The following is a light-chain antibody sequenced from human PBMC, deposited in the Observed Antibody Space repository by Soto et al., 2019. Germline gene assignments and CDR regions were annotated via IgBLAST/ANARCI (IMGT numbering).Light chain of an antibody. CDR3: QQSYSPPRT. Sequence: DIQLTQSPATLSSSPGERVTITCRASQSIISYLNWYQQKPGKAPKLLIYAASSLQSGVPSRFSGSGSGTDFTLTISRLQPEDFENYYCQQSYSPPRTFGQGTKVDIK. V-gene: IGKV1-39*01. CDR2: AAS. J-gene: IGKJ1*01. CDR1: QSIISY.